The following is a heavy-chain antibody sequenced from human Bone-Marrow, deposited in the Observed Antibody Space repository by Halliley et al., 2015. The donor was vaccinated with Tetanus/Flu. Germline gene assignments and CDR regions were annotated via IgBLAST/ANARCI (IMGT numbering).Heavy chain of an antibody. Sequence: TLSLTCAVSGGSISSGGYYWSWIRQPPGKGLEWIGRIYYNGRTYYSPSLKSRVTISVDTSKNQLSLMLSSVTAADTAVYFCARGRYYASSGYFYFDYWGQGTLVTVSS. CDR3: ARGRYYASSGYFYFDY. CDR1: GGSISSGGYY. CDR2: IYYNGRT. J-gene: IGHJ4*02. D-gene: IGHD3-22*01. V-gene: IGHV4-30-4*01.